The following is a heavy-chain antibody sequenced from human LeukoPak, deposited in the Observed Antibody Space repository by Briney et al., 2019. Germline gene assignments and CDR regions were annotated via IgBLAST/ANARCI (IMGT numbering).Heavy chain of an antibody. V-gene: IGHV1-69*05. D-gene: IGHD2-2*01. CDR2: IIPIFGTA. J-gene: IGHJ6*03. CDR3: AGSSTSFNKGYYYYYMDV. CDR1: GGTFSSYA. Sequence: AASVKVSCKASGGTFSSYAISWVRQAPGQGPEWMGGIIPIFGTANYAQKFQGRVTITTDESTSTAYMELSSLRSEDTAVYYCAGSSTSFNKGYYYYYMDVWGKGTTVTVSS.